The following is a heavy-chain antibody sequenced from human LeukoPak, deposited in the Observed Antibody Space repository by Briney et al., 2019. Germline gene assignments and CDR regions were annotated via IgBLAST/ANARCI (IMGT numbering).Heavy chain of an antibody. CDR1: GGSISSGGYY. CDR2: IYHSGST. Sequence: PSETLSLTCTVSGGSISSGGYYWSWIRQPPGKGLEWIGYIYHSGSTYYNPSLKSRVTISVDRSKNQFSLKLSSVTAADTAVYYCARDRNSPRLDYWGQGTLVTVSS. CDR3: ARDRNSPRLDY. V-gene: IGHV4-30-2*01. D-gene: IGHD2-21*01. J-gene: IGHJ4*02.